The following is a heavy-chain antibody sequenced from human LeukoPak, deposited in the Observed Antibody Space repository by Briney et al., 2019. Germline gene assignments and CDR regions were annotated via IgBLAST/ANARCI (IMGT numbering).Heavy chain of an antibody. Sequence: GGSLRLSCVASGFTFSTYAMSWVRQAPGKGLEWLSAISGSGGSTYYADSVKGRFSISRDNSKNTLYLQMNSLRAEDTAVYYCTKGLGSVVVTAIDCWGLGALVTVSS. CDR1: GFTFSTYA. CDR2: ISGSGGST. J-gene: IGHJ4*01. CDR3: TKGLGSVVVTAIDC. V-gene: IGHV3-23*01. D-gene: IGHD2-21*02.